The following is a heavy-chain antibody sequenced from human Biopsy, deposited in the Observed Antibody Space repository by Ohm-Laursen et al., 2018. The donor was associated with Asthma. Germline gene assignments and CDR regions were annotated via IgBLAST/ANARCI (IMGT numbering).Heavy chain of an antibody. CDR1: GFSFSNYG. V-gene: IGHV3-23*01. Sequence: GSLRLSCAASGFSFSNYGVHWVRQAPGKGLEWVSSISASGVRTFYADSVKGRFTVSRDSSRNTLYLQLSTLRVEDTAVYFCAKITTDRQKANNWFDPWGQGTLVTVSS. CDR3: AKITTDRQKANNWFDP. J-gene: IGHJ5*02. CDR2: ISASGVRT. D-gene: IGHD3-22*01.